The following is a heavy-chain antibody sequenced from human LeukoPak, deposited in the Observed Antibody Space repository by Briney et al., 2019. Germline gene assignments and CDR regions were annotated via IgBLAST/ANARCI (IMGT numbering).Heavy chain of an antibody. CDR2: INHSGST. Sequence: SETLSLTCAVYGGSFGGYYRSWIRQPPGKGLEWIGEINHSGSTNYNPSLKSRVTISVDTSKNQFSLKLSSVTAADTAVYYCARPGRSSGWFRAVFDYWGQGTLVTVSS. CDR1: GGSFGGYY. CDR3: ARPGRSSGWFRAVFDY. V-gene: IGHV4-34*01. D-gene: IGHD6-19*01. J-gene: IGHJ4*02.